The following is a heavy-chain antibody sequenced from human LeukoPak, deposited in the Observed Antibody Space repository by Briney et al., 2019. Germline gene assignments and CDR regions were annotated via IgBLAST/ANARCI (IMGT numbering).Heavy chain of an antibody. CDR3: AKDGGAIFGVTTPFDY. V-gene: IGHV3-30*18. CDR1: GFIFSSYG. Sequence: SGRSLRLSCAASGFIFSSYGMHWVRQAPGKGLEWVAVISYDGRDKYHAHSVKGRFTISRDNSKNTLYLQMNSLRAEDTAVYYCAKDGGAIFGVTTPFDYWGQGTLVTVSS. J-gene: IGHJ4*02. CDR2: ISYDGRDK. D-gene: IGHD3-3*01.